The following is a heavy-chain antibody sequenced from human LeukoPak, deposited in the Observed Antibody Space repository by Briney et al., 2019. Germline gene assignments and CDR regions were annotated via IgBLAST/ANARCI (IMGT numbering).Heavy chain of an antibody. CDR3: ARDQEVVVVVAANSTYYYYYGMDV. Sequence: ASVKVSCKASGYTFTGYYMRWVRQAPGQGLEWMGWINPNSGGTNYAQKFQGRVTMTRDTSISTAYMELSRLRSDDTAVYYCARDQEVVVVVAANSTYYYYYGMDVWGQGTTVTVSS. D-gene: IGHD2-15*01. V-gene: IGHV1-2*02. CDR2: INPNSGGT. CDR1: GYTFTGYY. J-gene: IGHJ6*02.